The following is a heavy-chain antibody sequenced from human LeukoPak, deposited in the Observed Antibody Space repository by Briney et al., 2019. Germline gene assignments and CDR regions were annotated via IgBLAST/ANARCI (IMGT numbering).Heavy chain of an antibody. CDR1: GGSISSGGYY. D-gene: IGHD3-22*01. J-gene: IGHJ5*02. Sequence: SQTLSLTCTASGGSISSGGYYWSWIRQHPGKGLEWIGYIYYSGSTYYNPSLKSRVTISVDTSKNQFSLKLSSVTAADTAVYYCARGAPPGRGYYDGSGFYFDPWGQGTLVSVSS. CDR2: IYYSGST. CDR3: ARGAPPGRGYYDGSGFYFDP. V-gene: IGHV4-31*03.